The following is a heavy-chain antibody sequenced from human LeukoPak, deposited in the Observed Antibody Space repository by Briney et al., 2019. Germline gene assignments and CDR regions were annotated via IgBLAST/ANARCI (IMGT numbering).Heavy chain of an antibody. CDR2: FYYSGST. CDR1: GGSISSSSYY. J-gene: IGHJ5*02. CDR3: ARAPTGTGGWNWFDP. V-gene: IGHV4-39*07. D-gene: IGHD1-1*01. Sequence: SETLPLTCTVSGGSISSSSYYWGWIRQPPGKGLEWIGSFYYSGSTNYDPSLKSRVTISLDTSKNQFSLKLSSVTAADTAVYYCARAPTGTGGWNWFDPWGQGTLVTVSS.